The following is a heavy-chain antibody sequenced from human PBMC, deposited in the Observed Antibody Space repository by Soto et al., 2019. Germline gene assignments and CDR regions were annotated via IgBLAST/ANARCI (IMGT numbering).Heavy chain of an antibody. Sequence: GGSLRLSCAASGFTFSNYAMNWVRQAPGKGLEWVATITGTDGSTYYADSVRGRFTISRENSKNTLYLQMNSLRAEDTAVYYCAKRDGSSWSNFDCWGQGTLVTVSS. V-gene: IGHV3-23*01. CDR3: AKRDGSSWSNFDC. D-gene: IGHD6-13*01. J-gene: IGHJ4*02. CDR2: ITGTDGST. CDR1: GFTFSNYA.